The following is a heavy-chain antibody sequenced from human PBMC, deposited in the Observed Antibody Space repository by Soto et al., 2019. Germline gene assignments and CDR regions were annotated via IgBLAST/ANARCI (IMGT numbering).Heavy chain of an antibody. CDR3: ARGVDFWSGSPPYYYYGMDV. Sequence: GGSLRLSCAAAGLTFSSYSMNWVRQAPGKGLEWVSSISSSSSYIYYADSVKGRFTISRDNAKNSLYLQMNSLRAEDTAVYYCARGVDFWSGSPPYYYYGMDVWGQGTTVTVSS. CDR2: ISSSSSYI. V-gene: IGHV3-21*01. D-gene: IGHD3-3*01. J-gene: IGHJ6*02. CDR1: GLTFSSYS.